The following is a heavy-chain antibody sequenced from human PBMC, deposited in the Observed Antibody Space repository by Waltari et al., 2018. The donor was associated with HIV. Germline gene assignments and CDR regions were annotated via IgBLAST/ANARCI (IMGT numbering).Heavy chain of an antibody. D-gene: IGHD2-2*01. J-gene: IGHJ4*02. CDR1: GSPFSYYA. Sequence: QVQLVEFGGGVGQPGRSLRLSCAASGSPFSYYAIHWFRQAPGKGLEWVAVISYDGSNKYYADSVKGRFTISRDNSKNTLYLQMNSLRAEDTAVYYCARDPQYCSSTSCSYYFDYWGQGTLVTVSS. CDR3: ARDPQYCSSTSCSYYFDY. V-gene: IGHV3-30-3*01. CDR2: ISYDGSNK.